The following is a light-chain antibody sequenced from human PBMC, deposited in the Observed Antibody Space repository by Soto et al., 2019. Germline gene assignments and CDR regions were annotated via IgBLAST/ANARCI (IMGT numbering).Light chain of an antibody. V-gene: IGLV1-44*01. J-gene: IGLJ2*01. CDR1: NSNIGSNA. Sequence: QPVLTQPPTVSGTPGQRVTISCSGSNSNIGSNAVSWYQQLPGTAPKSLIYSNNQRPSGVPDRISGSKSGTSASLAISGLQSEDEAEYYCAAWDDSLRGRVFGGGTQLTVL. CDR2: SNN. CDR3: AAWDDSLRGRV.